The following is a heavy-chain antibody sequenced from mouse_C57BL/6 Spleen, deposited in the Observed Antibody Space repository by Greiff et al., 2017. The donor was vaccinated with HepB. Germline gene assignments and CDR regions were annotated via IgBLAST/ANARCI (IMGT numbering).Heavy chain of an antibody. Sequence: QVQLQQPGAELVKPGASVKMSCKASGYTFTSYWITWVKQRPGQGLEWIGDIYPGSGSTNYNEKFKSKATLTVDTSSSTAYMQLSSLTSEDSAVYYCARFPALRVSMTIWGQGTTLTVSS. J-gene: IGHJ2*01. CDR1: GYTFTSYW. D-gene: IGHD2-10*02. V-gene: IGHV1-55*01. CDR2: IYPGSGST. CDR3: ARFPALRVSMTI.